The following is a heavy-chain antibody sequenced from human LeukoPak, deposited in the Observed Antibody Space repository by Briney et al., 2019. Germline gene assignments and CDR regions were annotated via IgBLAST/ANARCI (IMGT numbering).Heavy chain of an antibody. CDR3: ARDQVPGDY. D-gene: IGHD1-1*01. V-gene: IGHV4-59*01. CDR1: GGSITNYY. CDR2: IYYSGGA. J-gene: IGHJ4*02. Sequence: AETLSLPCTVSGGSITNYYWQWIRQPPGRGLEWIGYIYYSGGADYNPALKSRVTKSIDTSQKQFSLELSSVTAADTAVFFFARDQVPGDYWGQGTLVTVSS.